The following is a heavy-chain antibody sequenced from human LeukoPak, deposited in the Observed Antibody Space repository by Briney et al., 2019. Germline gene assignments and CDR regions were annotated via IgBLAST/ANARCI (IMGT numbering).Heavy chain of an antibody. Sequence: SGPTLVRPTQTLTLTCTFSGFSLSTNRVGVGWIRQSPGKALEWLALIYWNDDRRYSPSLKTRLTITKDTSKNQVVLTMTNMDPMDTGTYYCAHGNYYDFWSGYPPLDYWGQGTLVTVS. CDR2: IYWNDDR. J-gene: IGHJ4*02. V-gene: IGHV2-5*01. CDR1: GFSLSTNRVG. CDR3: AHGNYYDFWSGYPPLDY. D-gene: IGHD3-3*01.